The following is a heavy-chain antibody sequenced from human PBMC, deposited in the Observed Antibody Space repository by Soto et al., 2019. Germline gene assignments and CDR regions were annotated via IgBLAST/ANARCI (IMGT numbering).Heavy chain of an antibody. J-gene: IGHJ4*02. CDR3: ARLELGYCSSTSCPDY. CDR2: IYYSGST. CDR1: GGSISSYY. Sequence: SETLSLTCTVSGGSISSYYWSWIRQPQGKGLEWIGYIYYSGSTNYNPSPKSRVTISVDTSKNQFSLKLSSVTAADTAVYYCARLELGYCSSTSCPDYWGQGTLVTVSS. D-gene: IGHD2-2*01. V-gene: IGHV4-59*01.